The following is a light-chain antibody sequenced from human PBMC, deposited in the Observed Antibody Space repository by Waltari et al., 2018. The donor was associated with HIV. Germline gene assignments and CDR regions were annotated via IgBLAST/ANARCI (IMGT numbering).Light chain of an antibody. J-gene: IGLJ2*01. V-gene: IGLV2-8*01. Sequence: QSALTQPPSASGSPGQSVAISCTGSSNAIGTYNFVSCYQHHPGKAPKLIIYDVTRRPPGIPDRFSGTKSGYTASLTVSDLQVEDEADYYCVSYTEKDTFLLFGGGTKLAV. CDR1: SNAIGTYNF. CDR2: DVT. CDR3: VSYTEKDTFLL.